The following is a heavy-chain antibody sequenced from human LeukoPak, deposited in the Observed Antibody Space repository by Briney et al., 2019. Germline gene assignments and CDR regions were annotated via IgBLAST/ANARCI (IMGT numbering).Heavy chain of an antibody. D-gene: IGHD1-26*01. V-gene: IGHV5-51*01. CDR3: ARHSQASGSYYLSPWFDP. J-gene: IGHJ5*02. Sequence: RGESLKISCKASGYSFTIYWIGWVRQMPGKGPEWMGLIYPGDSDTRFSPSFQGQVSFSVDASISTAYLQWTSLRASDSAMYYCARHSQASGSYYLSPWFDPWGQGTLVTVSS. CDR1: GYSFTIYW. CDR2: IYPGDSDT.